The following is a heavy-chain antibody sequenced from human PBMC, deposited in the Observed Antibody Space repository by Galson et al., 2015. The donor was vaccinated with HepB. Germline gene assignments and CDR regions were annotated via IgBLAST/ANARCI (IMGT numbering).Heavy chain of an antibody. CDR2: ITGSGGVT. J-gene: IGHJ4*02. D-gene: IGHD3-16*01. CDR1: GFTFSNYP. CDR3: ARDGGGVFDY. Sequence: SLRLSCAASGFTFSNYPMSWVRRAPGKGLEWVSAITGSGGVTYYADSVKGRFTISSDNSKNTVYLQMNNLRAEDTAVYYCARDGGGVFDYWGQGTLVPVSS. V-gene: IGHV3-23*01.